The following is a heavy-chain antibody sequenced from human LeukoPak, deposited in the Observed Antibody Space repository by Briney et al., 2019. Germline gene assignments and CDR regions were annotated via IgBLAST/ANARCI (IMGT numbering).Heavy chain of an antibody. Sequence: SETLSLTCTVSGCSINSNNYYWVWMRQPPGQGLEGIGSIYDSGSTYYNPSLNSRVTISVDTSKNQFSLKLSSVTAADTAVYYCAGRFLDWLLDYWGQGTLVTVSS. V-gene: IGHV4-39*01. CDR1: GCSINSNNYY. D-gene: IGHD3-3*01. CDR3: AGRFLDWLLDY. J-gene: IGHJ4*02. CDR2: IYDSGST.